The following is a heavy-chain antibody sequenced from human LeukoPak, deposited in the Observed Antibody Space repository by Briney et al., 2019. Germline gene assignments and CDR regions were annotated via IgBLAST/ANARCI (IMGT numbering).Heavy chain of an antibody. Sequence: PGGSLRLSCAASGFTFSSYGMHWVRQAPGKGLEWVAVISYDGSNKYYADSVKGRFTISRDNSKNTLYLQMNSLRAEDTAVYYCARGGLRNWYFDLWGRGTLVTVSS. CDR1: GFTFSSYG. CDR3: ARGGLRNWYFDL. J-gene: IGHJ2*01. CDR2: ISYDGSNK. D-gene: IGHD5-12*01. V-gene: IGHV3-30*03.